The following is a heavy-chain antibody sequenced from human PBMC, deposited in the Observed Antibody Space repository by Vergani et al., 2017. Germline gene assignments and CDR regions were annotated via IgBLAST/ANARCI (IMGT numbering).Heavy chain of an antibody. CDR1: GFIFSDYG. CDR3: ATKSCGTPGCQIGYFRE. CDR2: ISYDGTQK. V-gene: IGHV3-30*03. J-gene: IGHJ1*01. Sequence: QVQLVESGGGVVQPGKSLSLSCETSGFIFSDYGMHWVRQAPGKGLEWVAVISYDGTQKYYADSVKGRFTISRDNSKSTLYLQMNSLRTEDTAVYYCATKSCGTPGCQIGYFREWGQGTLVTVSS. D-gene: IGHD1-1*01.